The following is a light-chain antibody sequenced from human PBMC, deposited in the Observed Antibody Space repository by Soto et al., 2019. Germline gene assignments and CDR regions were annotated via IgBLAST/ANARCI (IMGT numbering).Light chain of an antibody. V-gene: IGLV2-14*01. J-gene: IGLJ1*01. CDR1: SGDIGGYNY. CDR2: EVT. Sequence: QSVLTQPASVSGSPGQSITISCTGTSGDIGGYNYVSWYQQHPGKAPKLLISEVTNRPSGVSNRFSGSKSGNTASLTISGLQAEDEADYFCSSHSSSSAYYVFGTGTKLTVL. CDR3: SSHSSSSAYYV.